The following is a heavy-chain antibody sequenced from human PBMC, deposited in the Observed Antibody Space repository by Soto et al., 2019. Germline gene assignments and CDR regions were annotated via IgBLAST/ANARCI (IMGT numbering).Heavy chain of an antibody. CDR1: GGSISNHY. J-gene: IGHJ4*02. CDR2: IYYNGNT. D-gene: IGHD7-27*01. V-gene: IGHV4-59*11. CDR3: TWANWYSEY. Sequence: QVQLQESGPGLVKPSETLSLTCSVSGGSISNHYWSWIRQPPGKGLEWIGYIYYNGNTNYNPSLKGRVTMSVDTSRNQSSLKLTTVTAADTAVYYCTWANWYSEYWGQGTLVTVSS.